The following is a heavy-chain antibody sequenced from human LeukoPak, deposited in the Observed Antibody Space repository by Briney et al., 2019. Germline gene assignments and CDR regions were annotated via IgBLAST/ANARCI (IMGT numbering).Heavy chain of an antibody. V-gene: IGHV4-39*07. J-gene: IGHJ4*02. Sequence: SETLSLTCTVSGGSISSSSYYWGWIRQPPGKGLEWLGTTFRSGSPYYNPSLKSRLTISVDTSKNQFSLKLNSVAAADTAVYYCARVLWFGEYYFDYWGQGILVTVSS. CDR2: TFRSGSP. CDR3: ARVLWFGEYYFDY. CDR1: GGSISSSSYY. D-gene: IGHD3-10*01.